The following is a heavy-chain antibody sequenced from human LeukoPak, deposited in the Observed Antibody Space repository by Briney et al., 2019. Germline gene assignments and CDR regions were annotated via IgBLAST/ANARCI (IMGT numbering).Heavy chain of an antibody. CDR1: GGSISSNY. V-gene: IGHV3-53*01. CDR2: IYSDGST. D-gene: IGHD1-26*01. Sequence: ETLSLTCTVSGGSISSNYMSWVRQAPGKGLEWVSEIYSDGSTYYAASVKGRFSISRDNSKNTVYLQMNSLRAEDTAVYYCARDLREHGVFDIWGQGTMVTVSS. J-gene: IGHJ3*02. CDR3: ARDLREHGVFDI.